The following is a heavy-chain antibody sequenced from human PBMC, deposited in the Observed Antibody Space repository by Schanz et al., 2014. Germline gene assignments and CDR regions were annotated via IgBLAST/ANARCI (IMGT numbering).Heavy chain of an antibody. J-gene: IGHJ4*02. D-gene: IGHD6-13*01. V-gene: IGHV1-69*02. CDR2: IIPILGIA. CDR3: ARSGSSNWYFFDY. Sequence: QVQLVHSEAEVKKPGSSVKVSCKASGGTFNSYTINWVRQAPGQGLEWMGRIIPILGIANYAQKFQGRVTITADRSTSTAYMELTSLRFDDTAVYYCARSGSSNWYFFDYWGQGTLVTVSS. CDR1: GGTFNSYT.